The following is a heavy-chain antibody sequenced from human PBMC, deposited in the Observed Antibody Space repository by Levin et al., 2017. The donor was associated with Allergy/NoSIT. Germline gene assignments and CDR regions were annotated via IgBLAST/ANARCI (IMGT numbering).Heavy chain of an antibody. D-gene: IGHD3-9*01. CDR3: ARDGPGRRLRYFDWLSPPTVGYDYGMDV. V-gene: IGHV4-39*07. Sequence: SETLSLTCTVSGGSISSSSYYWGWIRQPPGKGLEWIGSIYYSGSTYYNPSLKSRVTISVDTSKNQFSLKLSSVTAADTAVYYCARDGPGRRLRYFDWLSPPTVGYDYGMDVWGQGTTVTVSS. J-gene: IGHJ6*02. CDR1: GGSISSSSYY. CDR2: IYYSGST.